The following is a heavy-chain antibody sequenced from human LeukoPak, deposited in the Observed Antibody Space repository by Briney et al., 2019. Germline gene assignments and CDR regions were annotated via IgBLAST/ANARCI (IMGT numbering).Heavy chain of an antibody. D-gene: IGHD2-15*01. CDR2: IFYSGNT. J-gene: IGHJ5*02. CDR1: GGSISSGAYY. Sequence: SETLSLTCTVSGGSISSGAYYWSWIRQHPGKGLEWIGYIFYSGNTYYNPSLKSRVTISVDTSKNQFSLTLSSVTAADTAVYYCARARDCSGGTCYQFNWFDPWGQGTLVTVSS. CDR3: ARARDCSGGTCYQFNWFDP. V-gene: IGHV4-31*03.